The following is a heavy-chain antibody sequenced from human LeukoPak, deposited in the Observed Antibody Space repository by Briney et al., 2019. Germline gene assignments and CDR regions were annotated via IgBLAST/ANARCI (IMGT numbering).Heavy chain of an antibody. CDR2: IYYSGST. CDR3: ARHRSITMVRGVIHSIDWFDP. CDR1: GGSISSSSYY. J-gene: IGHJ5*02. Sequence: SETLSLNCTVSGGSISSSSYYWGWIRQPPGKGLEWIGSIYYSGSTYYNPSLKSRVTISVDTSKNQFSLKLSSVTAADTAVYYCARHRSITMVRGVIHSIDWFDPWGQGTLVTVSS. D-gene: IGHD3-10*01. V-gene: IGHV4-39*01.